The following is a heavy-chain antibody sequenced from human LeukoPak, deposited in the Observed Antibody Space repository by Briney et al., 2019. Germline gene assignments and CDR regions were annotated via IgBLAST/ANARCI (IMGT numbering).Heavy chain of an antibody. CDR3: ARAPSIVARRYMDV. Sequence: GGSLRLSCAASGFTVSSNYMSWVRQAPGKGLEWVSVIYSGGSTYYADSVKGRFTISRDNSKNTLYLQMNSLRAEDTAVYYCARAPSIVARRYMDVWGKGTTVTVSS. J-gene: IGHJ6*03. V-gene: IGHV3-53*01. D-gene: IGHD6-6*01. CDR1: GFTVSSNY. CDR2: IYSGGST.